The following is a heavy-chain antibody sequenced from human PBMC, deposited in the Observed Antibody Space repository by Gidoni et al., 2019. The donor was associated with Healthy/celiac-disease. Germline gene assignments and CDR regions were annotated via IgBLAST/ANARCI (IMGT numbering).Heavy chain of an antibody. CDR3: GSYGDYFDY. J-gene: IGHJ4*02. Sequence: QVQLQESGPGLVKPSETLSLTFAVSGYSISSGYYWGWIRQPPGKGLEWIGSIYHSGSTYYNPSLKSRVTISVDTSKNQFSLKLSSVTAADTAVYYCGSYGDYFDYWGQGTLVTVSS. CDR1: GYSISSGYY. V-gene: IGHV4-38-2*01. CDR2: IYHSGST. D-gene: IGHD4-17*01.